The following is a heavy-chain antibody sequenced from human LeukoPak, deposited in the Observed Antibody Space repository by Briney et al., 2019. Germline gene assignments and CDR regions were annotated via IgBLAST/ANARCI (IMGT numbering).Heavy chain of an antibody. CDR3: ARGRSRYSGYDFDY. V-gene: IGHV4-34*01. Sequence: SETLSLTCAVYGGSFSGYYWSWIRQPPGKGLEWIGEINHSGSTNYNPSLKSRVTISVDTSKNQFSLKLSSVIAADTAVYYCARGRSRYSGYDFDYWGQGTLVTVSS. J-gene: IGHJ4*02. D-gene: IGHD5-12*01. CDR1: GGSFSGYY. CDR2: INHSGST.